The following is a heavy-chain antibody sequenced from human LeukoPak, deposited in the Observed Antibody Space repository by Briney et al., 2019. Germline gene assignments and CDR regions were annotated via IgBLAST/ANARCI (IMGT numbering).Heavy chain of an antibody. D-gene: IGHD2-21*02. CDR3: TRDKGGDWYAFDI. V-gene: IGHV4-4*07. CDR1: GASISSYY. J-gene: IGHJ3*02. CDR2: LYTSGST. Sequence: PSETLSLTCTVSGASISSYYWSWIRQPAGKGLEWIGRLYTSGSTNYNPSLKSRVTMSVDTSNNQFSLKLSSVTAADTALYYCTRDKGGDWYAFDIWGQGTVVTVSS.